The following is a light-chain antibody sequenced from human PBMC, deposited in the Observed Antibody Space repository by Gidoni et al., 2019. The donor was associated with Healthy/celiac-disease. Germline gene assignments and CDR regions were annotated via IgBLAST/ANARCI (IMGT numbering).Light chain of an antibody. V-gene: IGKV1-33*01. CDR1: QDISNY. J-gene: IGKJ4*01. CDR2: DAS. Sequence: ILMTQSPSSLSASVGDRVTITCQASQDISNYLNWYQQKPGKAPKLLIYDASNLETGVPSRFSGSGSGTDFTFTISSLQPEDIATYYCQQYDNLITFGGGTKVEIK. CDR3: QQYDNLIT.